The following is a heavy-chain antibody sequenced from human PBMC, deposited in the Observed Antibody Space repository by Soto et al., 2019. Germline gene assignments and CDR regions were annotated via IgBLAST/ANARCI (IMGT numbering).Heavy chain of an antibody. CDR3: ARGSDGVWNWFDP. Sequence: PSETLSLTCAVSGGSISSGFYSWSWIRQPPGQVLEWIGYIYNSGNTYYNPSLMSRVTISVDRSQNHFSLKLTSVTAADTAVYYCARGSDGVWNWFDPWGQGTQVTVSS. J-gene: IGHJ5*02. V-gene: IGHV4-30-2*01. CDR2: IYNSGNT. D-gene: IGHD2-21*02. CDR1: GGSISSGFYS.